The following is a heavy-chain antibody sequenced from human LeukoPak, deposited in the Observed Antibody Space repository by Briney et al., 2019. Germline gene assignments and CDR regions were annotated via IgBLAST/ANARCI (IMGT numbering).Heavy chain of an antibody. D-gene: IGHD1-26*01. CDR1: GGSFSGYY. CDR2: IYYSGST. V-gene: IGHV4-34*01. J-gene: IGHJ5*02. Sequence: SETLSLTCAVYGGSFSGYYWGWIRQPPGKGLEWIGSIYYSGSTYYNPSLKSRVTISVDTSKNQFSLKLSSVTAADTAVYYCARGGRGGSYSSDNWFDPWGQGTLVTVSS. CDR3: ARGGRGGSYSSDNWFDP.